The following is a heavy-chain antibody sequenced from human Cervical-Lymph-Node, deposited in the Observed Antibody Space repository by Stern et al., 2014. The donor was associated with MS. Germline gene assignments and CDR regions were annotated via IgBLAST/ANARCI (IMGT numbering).Heavy chain of an antibody. V-gene: IGHV4-30-2*01. CDR3: ARSSTVTPNAFDI. Sequence: QLQLQESGSGLVKPSQTLSLTCAVSGGSISSGGYSWIWILQPPGKGLEWIGYIYHSGSTYYNPSLQSLVTISVDRSKNQCSLKLSSVTAADTAVYYCARSSTVTPNAFDIWGQGTMVTVSS. CDR1: GGSISSGGYS. CDR2: IYHSGST. D-gene: IGHD4-17*01. J-gene: IGHJ3*02.